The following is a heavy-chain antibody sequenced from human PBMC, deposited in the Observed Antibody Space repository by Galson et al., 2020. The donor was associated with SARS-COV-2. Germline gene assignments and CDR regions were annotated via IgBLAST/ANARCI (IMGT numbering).Heavy chain of an antibody. CDR3: ARLHYGEYAPEAFDI. CDR2: ISHSGGT. D-gene: IGHD4-17*01. Sequence: SETLSLTCAVSATSISSGSYSWNWIRQPPGKGLEWTGYISHSGGTYYNPSLKSRVTISGDRSKNQFSLRLSSVTAADTAVYYCARLHYGEYAPEAFDIWGPGTRVTVAS. J-gene: IGHJ3*02. CDR1: ATSISSGSYS. V-gene: IGHV4-30-2*01.